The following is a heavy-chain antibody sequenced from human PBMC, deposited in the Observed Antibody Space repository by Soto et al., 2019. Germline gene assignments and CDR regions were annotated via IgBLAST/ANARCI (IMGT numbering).Heavy chain of an antibody. CDR3: PTTGGKEGRWLIGNELDY. D-gene: IGHD5-12*01. V-gene: IGHV4-34*01. CDR1: GGSFSGYY. Sequence: QVQLQQWGAGLLKASETLSLTCAVYGGSFSGYYWSWIRQPPGKGLEWIGEINHSGSTNYNPSLKSRVTISVDTSKNQFSLKLSSVTAADTAVYYCPTTGGKEGRWLIGNELDYWGQGTLVTVSS. J-gene: IGHJ4*02. CDR2: INHSGST.